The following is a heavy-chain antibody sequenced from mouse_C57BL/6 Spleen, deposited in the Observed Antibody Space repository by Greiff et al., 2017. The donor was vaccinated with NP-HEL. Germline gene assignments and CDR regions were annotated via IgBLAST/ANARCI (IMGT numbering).Heavy chain of an antibody. J-gene: IGHJ2*01. CDR3: ARDPYDGYDCDY. Sequence: EVQLVESGGGLVKPGGSLKLSCAASGFTFSSYAMSWVRQTPEKRLEWVATISDGGSYTNYPDNVQGRFTIYRDNAKNNLYLQMSHLKSEDTAMYYCARDPYDGYDCDYWGQGTTLTVSS. CDR1: GFTFSSYA. CDR2: ISDGGSYT. V-gene: IGHV5-4*01. D-gene: IGHD2-3*01.